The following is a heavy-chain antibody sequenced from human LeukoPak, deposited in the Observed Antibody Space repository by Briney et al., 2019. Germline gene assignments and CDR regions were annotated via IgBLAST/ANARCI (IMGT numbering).Heavy chain of an antibody. V-gene: IGHV4-34*01. CDR1: GGSFSGYY. CDR3: ARWGFSGGAFDI. Sequence: PSETLSLTCAVYGGSFSGYYWSWIRQPPGKGLEWIGEINHSGSTNYNPSLKSRVTISVDTSKNQFPLKLSSVTAADTAVYYCARWGFSGGAFDIWGQGTMVTVSS. J-gene: IGHJ3*02. CDR2: INHSGST. D-gene: IGHD6-25*01.